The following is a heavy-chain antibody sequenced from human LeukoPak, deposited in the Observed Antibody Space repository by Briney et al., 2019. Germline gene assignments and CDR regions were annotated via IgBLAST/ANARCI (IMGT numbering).Heavy chain of an antibody. J-gene: IGHJ4*02. V-gene: IGHV4-39*01. CDR3: ARHSPPKYTEGHNFDY. CDR2: IYYSETN. CDR1: GGSISSSSYY. Sequence: SETLSLTCTVSGGSISSSSYYWGWIPQPQGKGLEWTGSIYYSETNYYNPSLKNRDTTSVATSKNQSSLKLTSVTAADTAVYSCARHSPPKYTEGHNFDYWGQGTLVTVSS. D-gene: IGHD5-18*01.